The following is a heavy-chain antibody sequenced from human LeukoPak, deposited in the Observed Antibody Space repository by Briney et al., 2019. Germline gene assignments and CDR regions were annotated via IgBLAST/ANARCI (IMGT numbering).Heavy chain of an antibody. CDR2: ISGSGGST. Sequence: GGSLRLSCAASGFTFSSYAMSWVRQAPGKGLEWVSAISGSGGSTYYADSVKGRFTISRDNSKNTLYLQMNSLRAEDTAVYYCAKPFSSSSYYYYYYGMDVWGQGTTVTVSS. V-gene: IGHV3-23*01. D-gene: IGHD6-13*01. CDR3: AKPFSSSSYYYYYYGMDV. CDR1: GFTFSSYA. J-gene: IGHJ6*02.